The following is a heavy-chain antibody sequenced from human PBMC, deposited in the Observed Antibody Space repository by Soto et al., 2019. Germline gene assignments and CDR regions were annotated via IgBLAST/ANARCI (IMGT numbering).Heavy chain of an antibody. V-gene: IGHV3-30*03. Sequence: QVQLVESGGGVVQPGRSLKLSCIGSGFAFGSHGMHWVRQVSGKGLEWVAVISHDGQNQYYRDSVKGRFTISRDNSKNSLYLEVNRLRVEDTAVYHCAREGADIVVAPVATSGMDVWGQGTAVTVSS. D-gene: IGHD2-21*01. J-gene: IGHJ6*02. CDR1: GFAFGSHG. CDR2: ISHDGQNQ. CDR3: AREGADIVVAPVATSGMDV.